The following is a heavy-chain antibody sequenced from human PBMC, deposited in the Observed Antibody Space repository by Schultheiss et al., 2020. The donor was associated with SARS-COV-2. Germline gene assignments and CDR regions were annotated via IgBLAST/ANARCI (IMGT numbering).Heavy chain of an antibody. CDR2: INHSGST. CDR1: GFTFSSYS. CDR3: ARGQNCSSTSCYEGWNWFDP. D-gene: IGHD2-2*01. V-gene: IGHV4-34*01. Sequence: ESLKISCAASGFTFSSYSMNWVRQAPGKGLEWIGEINHSGSTNYNPSLKSRVTISVDTSKNQFSLKLSSVTAADTAVYYCARGQNCSSTSCYEGWNWFDPWGQGTLVTVSS. J-gene: IGHJ5*02.